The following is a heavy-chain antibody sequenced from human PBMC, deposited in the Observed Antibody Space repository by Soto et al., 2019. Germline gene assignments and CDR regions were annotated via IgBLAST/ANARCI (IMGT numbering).Heavy chain of an antibody. CDR2: MNPNSGNT. Sequence: ASVKVSCKASGYTFTSYDINWVRQATGQGFEYLGWMNPNSGNTGYVKKFQGRATMTRDTSMSTAYMELSSLRSEDTAVYYCARDDSGFSGSHCIDYFNYWGQGALVTVSS. V-gene: IGHV1-8*01. D-gene: IGHD1-26*01. CDR1: GYTFTSYD. CDR3: ARDDSGFSGSHCIDYFNY. J-gene: IGHJ4*02.